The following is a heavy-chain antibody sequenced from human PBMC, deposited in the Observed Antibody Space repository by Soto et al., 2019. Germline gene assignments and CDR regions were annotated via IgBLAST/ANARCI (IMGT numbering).Heavy chain of an antibody. CDR2: TSGSGGST. Sequence: EVQLLESGGGLVQPGGSLRLSCAASGFTFSSYAMSWVRQAPGKGLEWVSGTSGSGGSTYYADSVKGRFTISRDNSKNTLYVEMNSLRAEDTAVYYCAKGGSGWGHFDYWGQGTLVTVSS. CDR1: GFTFSSYA. D-gene: IGHD6-19*01. V-gene: IGHV3-23*01. CDR3: AKGGSGWGHFDY. J-gene: IGHJ4*02.